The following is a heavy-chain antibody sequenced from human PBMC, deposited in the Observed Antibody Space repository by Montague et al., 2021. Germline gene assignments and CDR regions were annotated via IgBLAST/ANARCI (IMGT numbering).Heavy chain of an antibody. CDR3: ARSLCCIGGSCYSGFDP. V-gene: IGHV4-39*01. CDR2: TFNTGSS. J-gene: IGHJ5*02. Sequence: ETLSLTCTVSGGSISSNSYWWAWIRQPPGKGLEYVGTTFNTGSSYYSPSLKSRVTISVDTSKNQFSLRLSAVTAADTAVYYCARSLCCIGGSCYSGFDPWGQGTLVTVSS. D-gene: IGHD2-15*01. CDR1: GGSISSNSYW.